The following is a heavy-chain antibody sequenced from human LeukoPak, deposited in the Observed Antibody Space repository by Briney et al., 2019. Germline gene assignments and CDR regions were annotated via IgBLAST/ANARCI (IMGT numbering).Heavy chain of an antibody. CDR1: GDYISSGGYS. Sequence: SQTLSLTCAVSGDYISSGGYSWSWVRQPPGKGLEWIGYIYSSGRSYYNPSLQSRVTISVDTSKNEFSLKVTSVTAADTAVYYCARDPYDSGIWGQGTLVTVSS. V-gene: IGHV4-30-4*07. CDR3: ARDPYDSGI. CDR2: IYSSGRS. D-gene: IGHD3-10*01. J-gene: IGHJ4*02.